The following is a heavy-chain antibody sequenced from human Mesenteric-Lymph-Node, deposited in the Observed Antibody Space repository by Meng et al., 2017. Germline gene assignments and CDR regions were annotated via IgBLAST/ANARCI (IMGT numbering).Heavy chain of an antibody. D-gene: IGHD4-17*01. Sequence: QWQLQQWGAGLVKPSETLSLTCAVYGGSFSGYYWSWIRQPPGKGLEWIGEINHSGSTNYNPSLKSRVTISVDTSKNQFSLKLSSVTAADTAVYYCARGRGYGDYGSLYWGQGTLVTVSS. CDR1: GGSFSGYY. J-gene: IGHJ4*02. V-gene: IGHV4-34*01. CDR3: ARGRGYGDYGSLY. CDR2: INHSGST.